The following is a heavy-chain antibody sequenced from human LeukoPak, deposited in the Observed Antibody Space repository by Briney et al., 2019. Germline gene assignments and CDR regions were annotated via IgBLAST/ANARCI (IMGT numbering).Heavy chain of an antibody. Sequence: GASVKVSCKASGYTFTSYGISWVRQAPGQGLEWMGWISAYNGNTNYAQKLQGRVTMTTDTSTSTAYMELRSLRSDDTAVYYCARGPQLWLILDPGLGYWGQGTLVTVSS. CDR3: ARGPQLWLILDPGLGY. CDR2: ISAYNGNT. D-gene: IGHD5-18*01. V-gene: IGHV1-18*01. CDR1: GYTFTSYG. J-gene: IGHJ4*02.